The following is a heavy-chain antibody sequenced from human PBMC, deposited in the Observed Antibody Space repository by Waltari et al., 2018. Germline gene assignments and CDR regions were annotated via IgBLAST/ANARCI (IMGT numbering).Heavy chain of an antibody. Sequence: QMQESGPGLVKPSETLSLMCCVSDFSISSGFYWGWLRQSPGKGLEWIGRISDSGTTSNNPSLQSRVTISIDTSKNQFSLKLGAGTAADTAVFYCAREAGSGIDWYQDYWGQGILVTVSS. J-gene: IGHJ4*02. CDR2: ISDSGTT. CDR3: AREAGSGIDWYQDY. D-gene: IGHD3-9*01. CDR1: DFSISSGFY. V-gene: IGHV4-38-2*02.